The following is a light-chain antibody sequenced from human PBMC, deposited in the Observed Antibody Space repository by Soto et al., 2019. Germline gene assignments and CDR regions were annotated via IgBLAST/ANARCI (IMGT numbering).Light chain of an antibody. CDR2: GAS. CDR3: QQYGGSTRT. J-gene: IGKJ1*01. CDR1: QSVTTQ. Sequence: EILLTQSPGTLSLSPGEVSTLSCGASQSVTTQLAWYQQKPGQAPRLIIHGASSRATGVPDRITGSGSGTDFTLSISRLEPEDFAVYYCQQYGGSTRTFGQGTKVDIK. V-gene: IGKV3-20*01.